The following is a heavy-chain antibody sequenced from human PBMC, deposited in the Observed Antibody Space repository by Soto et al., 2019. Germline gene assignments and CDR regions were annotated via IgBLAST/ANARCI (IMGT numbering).Heavy chain of an antibody. CDR1: GYSISSGYY. CDR3: ARAIAYCSGGSCYTKNWFDP. CDR2: IYHSGST. Sequence: SETLSLTCAVSGYSISSGYYWGWIRQPPGKGLEWIGSIYHSGSTYYNTSLKCRVTRSVDTSKNQFSLKLSSVTAADTAVYYCARAIAYCSGGSCYTKNWFDPWGQGTLVTVSS. V-gene: IGHV4-38-2*01. D-gene: IGHD2-15*01. J-gene: IGHJ5*02.